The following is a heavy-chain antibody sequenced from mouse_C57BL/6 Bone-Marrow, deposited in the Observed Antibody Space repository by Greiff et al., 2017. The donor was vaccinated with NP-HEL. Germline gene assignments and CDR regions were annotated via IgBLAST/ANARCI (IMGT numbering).Heavy chain of an antibody. J-gene: IGHJ4*01. V-gene: IGHV2-2*01. Sequence: VQLQQSGPGLVQPSQSLSITCTVSGFSLTSYGVHWVRQSPGKGLEWLGVIWSGGSTDYNAAFISRLSISKDNPKSQVFFKMTSLQADATAIYYCARYSGTVYYYAMDYWGQGTSVTVSS. CDR1: GFSLTSYG. CDR2: IWSGGST. CDR3: ARYSGTVYYYAMDY. D-gene: IGHD1-1*01.